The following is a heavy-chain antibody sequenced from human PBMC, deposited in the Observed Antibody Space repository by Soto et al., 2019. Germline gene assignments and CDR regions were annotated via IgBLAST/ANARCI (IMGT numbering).Heavy chain of an antibody. J-gene: IGHJ5*02. D-gene: IGHD4-17*01. CDR2: TRNKANSYTT. CDR1: GFTFSDHY. CDR3: ACLDYGDRNWFDP. Sequence: EVQLVESGGGLVQPGGSLRLSCAASGFTFSDHYMDWVRQAPGKGLERVGRTRNKANSYTTEYAASVKGRFTISRDDSKNSLYLQMNSLKTEDTAVYYGACLDYGDRNWFDPWGQGTLVTVSS. V-gene: IGHV3-72*01.